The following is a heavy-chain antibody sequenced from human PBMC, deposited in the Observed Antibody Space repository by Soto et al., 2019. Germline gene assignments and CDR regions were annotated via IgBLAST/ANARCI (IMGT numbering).Heavy chain of an antibody. CDR3: ARGSGYCDTRSCYTLDY. CDR2: ISGSGSYT. J-gene: IGHJ4*02. V-gene: IGHV3-11*05. Sequence: QVQLVESGGGLVKPGGSLRLSCAASEFTFSDYYMSWIRQAPGKGLEWVSYISGSGSYTNYADSVKGRFTISRDNAKTSLYLQMNSLRAEDTAVYYCARGSGYCDTRSCYTLDYWGQGTLVPVSS. D-gene: IGHD2-15*01. CDR1: EFTFSDYY.